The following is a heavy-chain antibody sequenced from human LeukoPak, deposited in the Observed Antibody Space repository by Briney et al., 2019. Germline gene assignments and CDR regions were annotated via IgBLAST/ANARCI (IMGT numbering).Heavy chain of an antibody. CDR3: ARVLPLTRLWSRGGFDY. CDR2: IYYSGST. V-gene: IGHV4-59*12. CDR1: GGSISSYY. J-gene: IGHJ4*02. D-gene: IGHD4/OR15-4a*01. Sequence: SETLSLTCTVSGGSISSYYWSWIRQPPGKGLEWIGSIYYSGSTYYNPSLKSRVTISVDTSKNQFSLKLSSVTAADTAVYYCARVLPLTRLWSRGGFDYWGQGTLVTVSS.